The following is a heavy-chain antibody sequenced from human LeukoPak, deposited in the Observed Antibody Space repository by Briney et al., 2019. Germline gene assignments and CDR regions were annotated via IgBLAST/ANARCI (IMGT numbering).Heavy chain of an antibody. CDR3: ARQKGWELLGRYYYMDV. V-gene: IGHV5-51*01. J-gene: IGHJ6*03. CDR1: GYSFTSYW. D-gene: IGHD1-26*01. CDR2: IYPGDSDA. Sequence: GESLKISCKGSGYSFTSYWIGWVRQMPGKGLEWMGIIYPGDSDASYSPSFQGQVTISADKSISTAYLQWSSLKASDTAMYYCARQKGWELLGRYYYMDVWGKGTTVTVSS.